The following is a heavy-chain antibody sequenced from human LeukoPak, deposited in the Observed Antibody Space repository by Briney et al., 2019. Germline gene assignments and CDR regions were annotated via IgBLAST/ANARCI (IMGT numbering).Heavy chain of an antibody. CDR1: GYTFTGYY. J-gene: IGHJ6*03. Sequence: ASVKVSCKASGYTFTGYYMHWVRQAPGQGLEWMGWIIPIFGTANYAQKFQGRVTITADESTSTAYMELSSLRSEDTAVYYCASYKVRGVSLYYYYYMDVWGKGTAVTISS. V-gene: IGHV1-69*13. CDR2: IIPIFGTA. CDR3: ASYKVRGVSLYYYYYMDV. D-gene: IGHD3-10*01.